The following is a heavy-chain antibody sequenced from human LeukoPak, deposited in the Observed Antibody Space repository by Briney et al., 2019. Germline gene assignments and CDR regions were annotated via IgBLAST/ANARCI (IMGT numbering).Heavy chain of an antibody. Sequence: ASVTVSCKASGYTFTSYEINWVRQAPGQGLEWMGWMNPNSGNTGYAQTFQGRGTMTRNTSISTAYMELSSLRSEDTAVYYCARAYYDFWSGRPQLRYFDWLIEAGHFDYWGQGTLVTVSS. CDR1: GYTFTSYE. V-gene: IGHV1-8*01. CDR3: ARAYYDFWSGRPQLRYFDWLIEAGHFDY. J-gene: IGHJ4*02. D-gene: IGHD3-9*01. CDR2: MNPNSGNT.